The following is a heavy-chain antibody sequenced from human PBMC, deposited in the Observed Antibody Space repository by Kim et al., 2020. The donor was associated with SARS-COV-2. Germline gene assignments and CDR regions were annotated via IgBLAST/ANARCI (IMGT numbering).Heavy chain of an antibody. CDR3: ARSGNLWFGEYHEYYFDY. J-gene: IGHJ4*02. CDR2: ISAYNGNT. CDR1: GYTFTSYG. D-gene: IGHD3-10*01. V-gene: IGHV1-18*04. Sequence: ASVKVSCKASGYTFTSYGISWVRQAPGQGLEWMGWISAYNGNTNYAQKLQGRVTMTTDTSTSTAYMELRSLRSDDTAVYYCARSGNLWFGEYHEYYFDYWGQGTLVTVSS.